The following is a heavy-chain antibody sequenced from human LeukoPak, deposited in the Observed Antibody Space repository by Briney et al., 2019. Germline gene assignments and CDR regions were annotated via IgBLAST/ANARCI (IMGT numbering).Heavy chain of an antibody. CDR1: GYAFTGYY. CDR2: INPNSGGT. J-gene: IGHJ4*02. V-gene: IGHV1-2*02. CDR3: ARGDYGDYEPLGDY. Sequence: ASVKVSCKASGYAFTGYYMHWVRQAPGQGLEWMGWINPNSGGTNYAQKFQGRVTMTRDTSISTAYMELSRLRSDDTAVYYCARGDYGDYEPLGDYWGQGTLVTVSS. D-gene: IGHD4-17*01.